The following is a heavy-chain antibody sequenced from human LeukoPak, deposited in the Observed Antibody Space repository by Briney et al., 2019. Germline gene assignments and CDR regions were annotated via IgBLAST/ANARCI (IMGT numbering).Heavy chain of an antibody. CDR3: ARGPSSIAARRIWFDP. Sequence: GSLRLSCAASGLTFSSYSMNWVRQAPGKGLEWVSSISSSSGYIYYADSVKGRFTISRDNAKNSLYLQMNSLRAEDTAVYYCARGPSSIAARRIWFDPWGQGTLVIVSS. D-gene: IGHD6-6*01. CDR2: ISSSSGYI. V-gene: IGHV3-21*01. J-gene: IGHJ5*02. CDR1: GLTFSSYS.